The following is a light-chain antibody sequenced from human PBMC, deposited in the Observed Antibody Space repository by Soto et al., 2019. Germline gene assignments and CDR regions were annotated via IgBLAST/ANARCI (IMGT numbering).Light chain of an antibody. CDR2: DAS. Sequence: DIQMTQSPSTLSASVGDRVTITCRASQSISSWLAWYQQKPGKAPKLLIYDASSLESGVPSRSSGSGSGTEFTLAISSLQPEDSATYYCLQDINYPWTFGQGTKVDIK. J-gene: IGKJ1*01. CDR3: LQDINYPWT. V-gene: IGKV1-5*01. CDR1: QSISSW.